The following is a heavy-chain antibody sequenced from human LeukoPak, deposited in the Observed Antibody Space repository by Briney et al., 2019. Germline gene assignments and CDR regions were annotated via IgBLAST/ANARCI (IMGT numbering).Heavy chain of an antibody. CDR1: GFTVSSNY. V-gene: IGHV3-23*01. J-gene: IGHJ4*02. D-gene: IGHD3-22*01. CDR3: AKVKNYYDSSGYEDY. CDR2: ISGSGGST. Sequence: GGSLRLSCAASGFTVSSNYMSWVRQAPGKGLEWVSVISGSGGSTYYADSVKGRFTISRDNSKNTLYLQMNSLRAEDTAVYYCAKVKNYYDSSGYEDYWGQGTLVTVSS.